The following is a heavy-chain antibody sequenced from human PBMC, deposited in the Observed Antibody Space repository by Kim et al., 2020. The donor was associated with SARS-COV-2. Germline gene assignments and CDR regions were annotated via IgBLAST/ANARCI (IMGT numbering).Heavy chain of an antibody. Sequence: GSTYYADSVKGRFTISRDNSKNTLYLQMNSLRAEDTAVYYCARDLYGFRHWGQGTLVTVSS. CDR2: GST. J-gene: IGHJ1*01. CDR3: ARDLYGFRH. D-gene: IGHD2-21*01. V-gene: IGHV3-66*01.